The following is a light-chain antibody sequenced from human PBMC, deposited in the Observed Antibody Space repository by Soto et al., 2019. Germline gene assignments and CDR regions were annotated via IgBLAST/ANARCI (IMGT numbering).Light chain of an antibody. V-gene: IGLV2-14*03. CDR1: SSDVGGYNY. CDR2: DVS. CDR3: CSYTSSSTPWV. Sequence: QSVLTQPASVSGSPGQSITISCTGTSSDVGGYNYVSWYQQHPGEAPKLMIYDVSDRPSGVSNRFSASKSGNTASLTISGLQPEDEADYFCCSYTSSSTPWVFGTGTQVTVL. J-gene: IGLJ1*01.